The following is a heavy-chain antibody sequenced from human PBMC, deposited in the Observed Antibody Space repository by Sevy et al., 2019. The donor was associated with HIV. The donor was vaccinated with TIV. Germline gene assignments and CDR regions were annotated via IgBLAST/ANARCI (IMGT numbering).Heavy chain of an antibody. CDR1: GFNFNEYA. CDR2: ITWNSDSV. Sequence: GGSLRLSCAASGFNFNEYAMHWVRQAPGKGLEWVSGITWNSDSVVYADSVKGRFTISRDKAKNSLYLQMNSLRPEDTALYYCAKDLISVAGSYAFDMWGQGTMVTVSS. J-gene: IGHJ3*02. V-gene: IGHV3-9*01. CDR3: AKDLISVAGSYAFDM. D-gene: IGHD6-19*01.